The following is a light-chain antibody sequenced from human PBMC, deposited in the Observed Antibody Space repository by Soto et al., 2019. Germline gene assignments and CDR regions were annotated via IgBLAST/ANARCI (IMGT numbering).Light chain of an antibody. J-gene: IGKJ4*01. CDR1: QSVSSN. CDR3: QQYNVWPLT. V-gene: IGKV3-15*01. Sequence: EIVMTQSPATLSVSPGERATLSCRASQSVSSNLAWYQQKPGQTPKLLIYVASTRATGSPARFSGSGSGTECTLTISSLQSEDFAVYYCQQYNVWPLTFGGGTKVEFK. CDR2: VAS.